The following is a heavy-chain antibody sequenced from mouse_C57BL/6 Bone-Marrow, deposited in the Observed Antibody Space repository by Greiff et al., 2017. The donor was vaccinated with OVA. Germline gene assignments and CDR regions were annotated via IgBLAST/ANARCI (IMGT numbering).Heavy chain of an antibody. CDR3: ARGGYPAWFAY. J-gene: IGHJ3*01. Sequence: QVQLQQPGAELVMPGASVKLSCTASGYTFTSYWMHWVKQRPGQGLEWIGAIDPSDSYTNYNQKFKGKSTLTVDKSSSTAYMQLSSLTSEDSAVYYCARGGYPAWFAYWGQGTLVTVSA. D-gene: IGHD2-2*01. V-gene: IGHV1-69*01. CDR1: GYTFTSYW. CDR2: IDPSDSYT.